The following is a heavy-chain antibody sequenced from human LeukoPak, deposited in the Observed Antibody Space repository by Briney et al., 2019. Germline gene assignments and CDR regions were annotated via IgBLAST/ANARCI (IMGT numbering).Heavy chain of an antibody. Sequence: GASVKVSCKASGYTFTDYFIHWVRQAPGQGLEWMGWINPNSGGTNYAQKSQGRVTMTRDTSISTAYMELRSLRSDDTAVYYCARELWDVSIAAAGTEGWFDPWGQGTLVTVSS. D-gene: IGHD6-13*01. CDR3: ARELWDVSIAAAGTEGWFDP. J-gene: IGHJ5*02. V-gene: IGHV1-2*02. CDR1: GYTFTDYF. CDR2: INPNSGGT.